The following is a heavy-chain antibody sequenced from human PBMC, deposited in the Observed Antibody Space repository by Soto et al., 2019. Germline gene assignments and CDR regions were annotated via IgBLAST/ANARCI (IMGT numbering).Heavy chain of an antibody. Sequence: QVQLQESGPGLVKPSETLSLTCTVSSDSITNYYWSWIRQSPGKGLEWIGYIHDSGRNNYNPSLKRRVKISVDTSKKQFSLKLNSVTAADTAVYYCARVGGTRGWYWGQGTLVTVSS. D-gene: IGHD2-15*01. V-gene: IGHV4-59*01. CDR2: IHDSGRN. CDR3: ARVGGTRGWY. J-gene: IGHJ4*02. CDR1: SDSITNYY.